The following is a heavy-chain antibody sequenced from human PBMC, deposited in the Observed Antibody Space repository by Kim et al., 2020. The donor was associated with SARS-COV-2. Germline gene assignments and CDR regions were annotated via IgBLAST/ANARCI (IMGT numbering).Heavy chain of an antibody. D-gene: IGHD6-13*01. CDR2: IYSGGST. Sequence: GGSLRLSCAASGFTVSSNYMSWVRQAPGKGLEWVSVIYSGGSTYYADSVKGRFTISRDNSKNTLYLQVNSLRAEDTAVYYCARGKYSSSWYYFDYWGQGTLVTVSS. CDR3: ARGKYSSSWYYFDY. V-gene: IGHV3-53*01. CDR1: GFTVSSNY. J-gene: IGHJ4*02.